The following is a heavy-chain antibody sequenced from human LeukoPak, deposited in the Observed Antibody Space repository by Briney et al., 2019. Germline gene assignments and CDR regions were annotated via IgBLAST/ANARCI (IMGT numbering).Heavy chain of an antibody. CDR1: GFTLNNAW. CDR2: IKQDGSEK. J-gene: IGHJ4*02. CDR3: ASGLELDY. Sequence: GGSLRLSCAASGFTLNNAWMRWVRQAPGKGLEWVANIKQDGSEKNYVDSVKGRFTISRDNAKNSLYLQMNSLRAEDTAVYYCASGLELDYWGQGTLVTVSS. V-gene: IGHV3-7*03.